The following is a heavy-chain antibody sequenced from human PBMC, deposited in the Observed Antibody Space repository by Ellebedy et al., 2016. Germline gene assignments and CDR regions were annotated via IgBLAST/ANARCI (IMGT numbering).Heavy chain of an antibody. V-gene: IGHV3-23*01. D-gene: IGHD3-3*01. J-gene: IGHJ4*02. Sequence: GGSLRLSXAASGFTFSSYGMSWVRRAPGKGLEWVSAISGSGGSTYYADSVKGRFTISRDNTKNSLFLQMNSLGVEDTAVYYCARDGSEWSRDYWGQGTLVTVSS. CDR2: ISGSGGST. CDR1: GFTFSSYG. CDR3: ARDGSEWSRDY.